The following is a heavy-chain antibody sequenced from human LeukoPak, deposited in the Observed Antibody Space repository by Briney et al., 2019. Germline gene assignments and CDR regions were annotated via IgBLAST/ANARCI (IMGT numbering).Heavy chain of an antibody. D-gene: IGHD6-19*01. CDR3: ARSTHSSGWDY. J-gene: IGHJ4*02. V-gene: IGHV3-53*05. CDR1: GFTVSSNY. CDR2: IYSGGST. Sequence: GGSLRLSCAASGFTVSSNYMSWVRQAPGKGLEWVSVIYSGGSTYYADSVKGRFTISRDNSKNTLYLQMNSLRAEDTAVYYCARSTHSSGWDYWGQGTLVTVSS.